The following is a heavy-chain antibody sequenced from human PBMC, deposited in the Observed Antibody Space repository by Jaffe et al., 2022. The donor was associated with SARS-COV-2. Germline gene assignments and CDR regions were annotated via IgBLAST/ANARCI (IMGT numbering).Heavy chain of an antibody. CDR3: ARDAQIKIAAAFMDV. D-gene: IGHD6-13*01. Sequence: QVQLVQSGAEVKKPGASVKVSCKASGYTFTSYAMHWVRQAPGQRLEWMGWINAGNGNTKYSQKFQGRVTITRDTSASTAYMELSSLRSEDTAVYYCARDAQIKIAAAFMDVWGKGTTVTVSS. V-gene: IGHV1-3*01. CDR1: GYTFTSYA. J-gene: IGHJ6*03. CDR2: INAGNGNT.